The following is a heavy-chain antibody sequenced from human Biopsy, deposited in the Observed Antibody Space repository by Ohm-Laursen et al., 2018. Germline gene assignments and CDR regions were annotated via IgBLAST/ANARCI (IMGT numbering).Heavy chain of an antibody. D-gene: IGHD2/OR15-2a*01. CDR3: ARDKTVLNYYFASDV. V-gene: IGHV1-69*04. J-gene: IGHJ6*01. CDR2: IISMVGTP. CDR1: GGTFNNYG. Sequence: GSSEKVSCKASGGTFNNYGITWVRQAPGQGLEWAGRIISMVGTPKYAQKFQGRATITVDKSTSTAYLDLSSLKSEDTAVYYCARDKTVLNYYFASDVWGQGTTVTVSS.